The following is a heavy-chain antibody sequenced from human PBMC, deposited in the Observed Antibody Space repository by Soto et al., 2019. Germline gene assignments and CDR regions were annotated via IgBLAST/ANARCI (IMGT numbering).Heavy chain of an antibody. CDR3: AKDIHSGRNELGAAY. J-gene: IGHJ1*01. Sequence: QVQVVESGGGVVQPGRSLRLSCAASGFVFSNYGMHWVRQAPGKGLEWVAVISNDGNDEYYKDSVKGRVTITRDNSKNTVYLQMNTMNTEDTAPYYSAKDIHSGRNELGAAYWGHGTLVNVSS. D-gene: IGHD1-26*01. CDR2: ISNDGNDE. CDR1: GFVFSNYG. V-gene: IGHV3-30*18.